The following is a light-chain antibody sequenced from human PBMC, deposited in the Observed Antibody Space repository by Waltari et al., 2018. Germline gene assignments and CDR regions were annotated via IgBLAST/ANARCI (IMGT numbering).Light chain of an antibody. V-gene: IGLV8-61*01. CDR2: KGS. J-gene: IGLJ3*02. Sequence: QQTAGQAQLMLVYKGSSRSYGVSGRFSGSVRRNKAALTITGAQADDESDYCCSLYMGSGIWVFGGGTKLTVL. CDR3: SLYMGSGIWV.